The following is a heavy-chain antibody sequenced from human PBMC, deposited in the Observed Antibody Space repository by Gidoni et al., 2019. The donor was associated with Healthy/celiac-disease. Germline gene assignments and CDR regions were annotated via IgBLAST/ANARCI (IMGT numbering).Heavy chain of an antibody. J-gene: IGHJ4*02. CDR3: ARQPRITIFGVVPPADY. V-gene: IGHV3-48*02. CDR1: VFTFSSYS. Sequence: EVQLVESGGGLVQPGGSLRLSCAAFVFTFSSYSMNWVRQAPGKGLEWVSYISSSSSTIYYADSVKGRFTISRDNAKNSLYLQMNSLRDEDTAVYYCARQPRITIFGVVPPADYWGQGTLVTVSS. D-gene: IGHD3-3*01. CDR2: ISSSSSTI.